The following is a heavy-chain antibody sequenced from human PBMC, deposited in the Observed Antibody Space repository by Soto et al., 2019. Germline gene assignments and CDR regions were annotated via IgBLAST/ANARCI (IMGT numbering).Heavy chain of an antibody. Sequence: QVLLEESGPGLVRPSGTLSLTCSVSGASINSANWWVWVRQPPGKGLEWIGEIYHIGSTTYNPSLKSRATISVDKSKNQFSLIVTSVTAADTDVYYCAKRYDFWSGRWYGLGVWGQGTTVTVSS. CDR2: IYHIGST. CDR1: GASINSANW. V-gene: IGHV4-4*02. CDR3: AKRYDFWSGRWYGLGV. J-gene: IGHJ6*02. D-gene: IGHD3-3*01.